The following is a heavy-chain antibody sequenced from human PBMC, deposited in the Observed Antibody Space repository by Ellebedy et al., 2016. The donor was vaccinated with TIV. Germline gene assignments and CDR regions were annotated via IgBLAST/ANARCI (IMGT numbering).Heavy chain of an antibody. V-gene: IGHV3-72*01. Sequence: GESLKISCAASGFTFSDHYMDWVRPAPGKGLEWVGRTRNKANSYTTEYAASVKGRFTISRDDSKNSLYLQMNSLKTEDTAVYYCVSPAGSSGYWEAFDIWGQGTMVTVSS. J-gene: IGHJ3*02. CDR2: TRNKANSYTT. CDR1: GFTFSDHY. CDR3: VSPAGSSGYWEAFDI. D-gene: IGHD3-22*01.